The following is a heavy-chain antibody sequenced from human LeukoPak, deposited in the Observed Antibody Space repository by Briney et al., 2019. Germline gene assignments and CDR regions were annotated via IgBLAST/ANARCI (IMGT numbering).Heavy chain of an antibody. CDR1: GGSISSYY. J-gene: IGHJ6*02. CDR2: IYYSGST. CDR3: AREGITMVRGVRDYYSYGMDV. D-gene: IGHD3-10*01. Sequence: PSETLSLTCTVSGGSISSYYWSWIRQPPGKGLEWIGYIYYSGSTNHNPSLKSRVTISVDTSKNQFSLKLSSVTAADTAVYYCAREGITMVRGVRDYYSYGMDVWGQGTTVTVSS. V-gene: IGHV4-59*01.